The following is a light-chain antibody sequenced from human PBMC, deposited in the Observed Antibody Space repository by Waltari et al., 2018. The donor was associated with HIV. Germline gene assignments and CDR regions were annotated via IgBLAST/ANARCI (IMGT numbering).Light chain of an antibody. V-gene: IGKV4-1*01. CDR3: QQYYTTPLS. CDR2: WAS. Sequence: DFVMTQSPDSLAVSLGERATINCKSSQSVLYSATKKNSLALYQQKPGQPPKLLISWASTRESGVPARFSGSGSGTDFTLTINNLQAEDVAVYYCQQYYTTPLSFGGGTKVEIK. J-gene: IGKJ4*01. CDR1: QSVLYSATKKNS.